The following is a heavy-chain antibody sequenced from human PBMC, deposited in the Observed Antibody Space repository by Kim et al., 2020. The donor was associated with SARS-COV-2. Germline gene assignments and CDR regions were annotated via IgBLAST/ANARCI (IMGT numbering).Heavy chain of an antibody. Sequence: ASVKVSCKASGYTFTSYYMHWVRQPPGQGLEWMGIINPSGGSTSYAQKFQGRVTMTRDTSTSTVYMELSSLRSEDTAVYYCARDDAGDGGNSGGFDYWGQGTLVTVSS. CDR3: ARDDAGDGGNSGGFDY. CDR1: GYTFTSYY. CDR2: INPSGGST. J-gene: IGHJ4*02. V-gene: IGHV1-46*01. D-gene: IGHD2-15*01.